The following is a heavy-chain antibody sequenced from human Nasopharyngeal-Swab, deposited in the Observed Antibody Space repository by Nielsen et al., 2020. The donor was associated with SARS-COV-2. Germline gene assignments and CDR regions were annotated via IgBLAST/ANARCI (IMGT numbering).Heavy chain of an antibody. J-gene: IGHJ5*02. CDR1: GVSISSSSYY. Sequence: SETLSLTCTVSGVSISSSSYYWGWIRQPPGKALEYIGAVYRYGDTYYNPSLKSRVTISVDTSKNQFSLTLTSVTAADTAVYFCARLGVVVPAAISGPWGQGTLVAVSS. V-gene: IGHV4-39*01. CDR2: VYRYGDT. D-gene: IGHD2-21*01. CDR3: ARLGVVVPAAISGP.